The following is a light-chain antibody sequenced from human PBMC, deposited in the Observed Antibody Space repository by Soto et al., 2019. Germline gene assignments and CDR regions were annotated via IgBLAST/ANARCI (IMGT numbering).Light chain of an antibody. Sequence: QLVLTQPRSVSGSPGQSVTISCTGTASDVGDYNYVSWYQQHPGNVPKLLIYDVTKRPSGVPDRFSGSKSGNTASLTISGLQAEDEADYYCCSYAGGPYVFGTGTKVTVL. J-gene: IGLJ1*01. V-gene: IGLV2-11*01. CDR2: DVT. CDR1: ASDVGDYNY. CDR3: CSYAGGPYV.